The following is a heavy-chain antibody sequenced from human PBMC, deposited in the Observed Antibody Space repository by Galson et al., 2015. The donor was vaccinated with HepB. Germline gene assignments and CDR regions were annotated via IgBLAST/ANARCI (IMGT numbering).Heavy chain of an antibody. Sequence: SLRLSCAASGFTVSSDYMSWARQAPGKGLEWVSVIYSSGLTYYADSVKGRFTISRDNSKNTLYLQMNSLRAEDTAVYYCARAPYSSSSWWGQGTLVTVSS. CDR3: ARAPYSSSSW. CDR1: GFTVSSDY. CDR2: IYSSGLT. V-gene: IGHV3-53*01. D-gene: IGHD6-6*01. J-gene: IGHJ4*02.